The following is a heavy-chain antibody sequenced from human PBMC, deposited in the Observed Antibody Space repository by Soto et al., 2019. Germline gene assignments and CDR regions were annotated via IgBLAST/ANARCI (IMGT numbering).Heavy chain of an antibody. CDR2: INHSGST. CDR1: GGSFSGYY. J-gene: IGHJ2*01. Sequence: TSETLSLTCAVYGGSFSGYYWSWIRQPSGKGLEWIGEINHSGSTNYNPSLKSRVTISVDTSKNQFSLKLSSVTAADTAVYYCARLAVTTSWYFDLWGRGTLVTVSS. CDR3: ARLAVTTSWYFDL. D-gene: IGHD4-17*01. V-gene: IGHV4-34*01.